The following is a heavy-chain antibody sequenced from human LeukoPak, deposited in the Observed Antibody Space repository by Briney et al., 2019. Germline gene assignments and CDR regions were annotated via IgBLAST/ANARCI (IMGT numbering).Heavy chain of an antibody. J-gene: IGHJ3*02. V-gene: IGHV3-21*01. CDR1: GFTFSSYS. D-gene: IGHD1-26*01. Sequence: PGGSLRLSCAASGFTFSSYSMNWVRQAPGKGLEWVSSISSSSSYIYYADSVKGRFTISRDNAKNSLYLQMNSLRAEDTAVYYCARATGASRAFDIWGQGTMVAVSS. CDR2: ISSSSSYI. CDR3: ARATGASRAFDI.